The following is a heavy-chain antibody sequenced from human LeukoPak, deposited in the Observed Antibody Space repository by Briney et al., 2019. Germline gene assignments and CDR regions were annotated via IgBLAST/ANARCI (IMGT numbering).Heavy chain of an antibody. Sequence: SETLSLTCAVYGGSFSGYYWNWIRQPPGKGLEWIGEINHSGSTNYNPSLKSRVTISVDTSKNQFSLKLSSVTAADTAVYYCARDYSNYDGDTTNYFDYWGQGTLVTVSS. V-gene: IGHV4-34*01. CDR1: GGSFSGYY. CDR3: ARDYSNYDGDTTNYFDY. J-gene: IGHJ4*02. CDR2: INHSGST. D-gene: IGHD4-11*01.